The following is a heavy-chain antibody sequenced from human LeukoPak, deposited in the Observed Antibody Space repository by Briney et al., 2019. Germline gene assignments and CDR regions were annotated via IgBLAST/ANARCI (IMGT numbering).Heavy chain of an antibody. J-gene: IGHJ2*01. V-gene: IGHV4-4*08. CDR3: ARRAYYDTSGYSPASGYFDL. CDR2: IYSNGIT. D-gene: IGHD3-22*01. Sequence: SETQSLVCTVSGGSIFGQYFSWIRQAPGKGLEWIGYIYSNGITSYNPSLRSRGTMSIATSRSQFSLRLTSVTAADTAIYYCARRAYYDTSGYSPASGYFDLWGRGTLVTVSS. CDR1: GGSIFGQY.